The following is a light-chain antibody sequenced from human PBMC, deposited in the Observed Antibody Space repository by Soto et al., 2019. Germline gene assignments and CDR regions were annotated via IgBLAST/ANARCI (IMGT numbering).Light chain of an antibody. CDR1: SSNIGAGYD. CDR2: GNT. V-gene: IGLV1-40*01. CDR3: QSYDSSLSGVV. J-gene: IGLJ2*01. Sequence: QSVLTQPPSVSGAPGQRVTISCTGSSSNIGAGYDVQWYQQLPGTAPKLLIYGNTNRPSGVPDRFSGSKSGTSVSLAITGLQAEDEADYYCQSYDSSLSGVVFGGGTKLTVL.